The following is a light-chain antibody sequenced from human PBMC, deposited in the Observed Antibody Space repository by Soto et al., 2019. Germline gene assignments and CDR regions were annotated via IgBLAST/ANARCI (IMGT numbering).Light chain of an antibody. CDR3: QQRSNWPPTWT. J-gene: IGKJ1*01. Sequence: EIVMTQSPCTLSLSPGERATLSCRASQSVSTNSLAWYHHRPGQAPSPPIYGASSRATGTPDRFCGSGSGTDFSLTISSLEPEDFAVYYCQQRSNWPPTWTFGQGTKVDIK. CDR2: GAS. CDR1: QSVSTNS. V-gene: IGKV3D-20*02.